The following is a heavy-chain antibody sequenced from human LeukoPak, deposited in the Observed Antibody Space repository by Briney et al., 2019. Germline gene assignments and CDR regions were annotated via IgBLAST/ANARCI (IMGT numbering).Heavy chain of an antibody. CDR1: GGSISSSSYY. J-gene: IGHJ5*02. V-gene: IGHV4-39*01. D-gene: IGHD1-26*01. CDR3: ARHGLPWEWEPPIGP. CDR2: IYYSGST. Sequence: PSETLSLTCTVSGGSISSSSYYWGWIRQPPGKGLEWIGSIYYSGSTYYNPSLKSRVTISVDTSKNQFSLKLSSVTAADTAVYYCARHGLPWEWEPPIGPWGQGTLVTVSS.